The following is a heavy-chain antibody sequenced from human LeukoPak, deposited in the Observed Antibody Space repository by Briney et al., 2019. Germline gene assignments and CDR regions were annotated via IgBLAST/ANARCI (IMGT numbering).Heavy chain of an antibody. Sequence: GASVEVSCKASGYTFTNYHLHWVRQAPGQGLEWMGIINPSGGSTSYAQKFQDRVTMTRDTSTSTVYMELNSLRSEDTAVYYCARATWYGGNPSGAFDIWGQGAMVTVSS. D-gene: IGHD4/OR15-4a*01. CDR2: INPSGGST. J-gene: IGHJ3*02. CDR3: ARATWYGGNPSGAFDI. CDR1: GYTFTNYH. V-gene: IGHV1-46*01.